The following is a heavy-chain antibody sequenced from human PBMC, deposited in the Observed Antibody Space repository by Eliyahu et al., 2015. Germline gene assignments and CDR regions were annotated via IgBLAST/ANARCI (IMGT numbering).Heavy chain of an antibody. D-gene: IGHD1-1*01. J-gene: IGHJ4*02. Sequence: SGFTFSNGWMIWVRQAPGQGLEWXGRMKSKNDGGXTDYASGVKDRFTISXDDXKNTLYLQLNSLKLEDSAMYFCTTDMXXTGATVTPRXGGIDNWGQGTRVTVSS. CDR1: GFTFSNGW. V-gene: IGHV3-15*01. CDR3: TTDMXXTGATVTPRXGGIDN. CDR2: MKSKNDGGXT.